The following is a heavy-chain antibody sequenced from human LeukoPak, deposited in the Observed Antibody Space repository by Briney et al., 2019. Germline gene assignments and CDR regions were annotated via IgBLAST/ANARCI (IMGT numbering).Heavy chain of an antibody. V-gene: IGHV3-48*04. CDR3: ASDSLGSIVGATAGY. Sequence: GGSLRLSCAASGFTFSIYSMNWVRQAPGKGLEWVSYISSSSSIIYYADSVKGRFTISRDNAKNSLYLQMNSLRAEDTAVYYCASDSLGSIVGATAGYWGQGTLVTVSS. J-gene: IGHJ4*02. CDR2: ISSSSSII. CDR1: GFTFSIYS. D-gene: IGHD1-26*01.